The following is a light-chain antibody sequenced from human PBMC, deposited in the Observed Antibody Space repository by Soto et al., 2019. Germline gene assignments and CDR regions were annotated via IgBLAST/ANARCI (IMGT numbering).Light chain of an antibody. Sequence: EILMTQSQSTLSGSAGERAALTCRASQSITRDLAWYVQKTGQAPRRVVYGASTWATGVPPRFTGSGSGTEFNLTISGLQPEDFAVYYCQQYKSWPITFGQGTRLEIK. CDR2: GAS. V-gene: IGKV3D-15*01. CDR1: QSITRD. J-gene: IGKJ5*01. CDR3: QQYKSWPIT.